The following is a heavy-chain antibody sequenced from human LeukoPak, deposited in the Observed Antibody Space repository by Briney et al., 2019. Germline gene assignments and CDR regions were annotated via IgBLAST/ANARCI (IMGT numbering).Heavy chain of an antibody. CDR1: GFIFSSYT. J-gene: IGHJ6*02. CDR2: ISSSGGYI. V-gene: IGHV3-21*01. CDR3: ARALQGANPCGMDV. D-gene: IGHD1-26*01. Sequence: GRSLRLSCAASGFIFSSYTMNWVRQAPGKGLEWVSSISSSGGYIYYADSVKGRFTISRDNAKNLLYPQMNSLRAEDTAVYYCARALQGANPCGMDVWGQGTTVTVSS.